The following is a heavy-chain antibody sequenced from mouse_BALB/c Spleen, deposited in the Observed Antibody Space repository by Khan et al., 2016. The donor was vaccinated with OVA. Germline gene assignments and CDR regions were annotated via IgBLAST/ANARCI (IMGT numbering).Heavy chain of an antibody. Sequence: EVQLQEWGPGLVKPSQSLSLTCTVTGYSITSDYAWNWIRHFPGNKLEWMGYISYSGSTSYNPSLKSRISITRDTSKNQFFLQLSSVTTEDTATYYCARSRGYDYDAWFAFWGQGTLVTVSA. D-gene: IGHD2-4*01. CDR3: ARSRGYDYDAWFAF. CDR1: GYSITSDYA. CDR2: ISYSGST. V-gene: IGHV3-2*02. J-gene: IGHJ3*01.